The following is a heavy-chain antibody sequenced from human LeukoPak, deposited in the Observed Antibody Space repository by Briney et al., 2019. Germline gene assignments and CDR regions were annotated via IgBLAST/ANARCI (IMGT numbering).Heavy chain of an antibody. CDR2: MNPNSGNT. D-gene: IGHD3-16*01. CDR3: ARGPSQGGDFWGENGMDV. J-gene: IGHJ6*02. V-gene: IGHV1-8*01. CDR1: GYTFTSYD. Sequence: ASVKVSCKASGYTFTSYDINWVRQATGQGLEWMGWMNPNSGNTGYAQKFQGRVTMTRNTSISTAYMELSSLRSEDTAVYYCARGPSQGGDFWGENGMDVWGQGTTVTVSS.